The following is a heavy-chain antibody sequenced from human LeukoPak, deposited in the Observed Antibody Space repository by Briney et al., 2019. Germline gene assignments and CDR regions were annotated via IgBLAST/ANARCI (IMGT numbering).Heavy chain of an antibody. CDR3: ARDGLGVDAFDI. CDR1: GGSISSYY. Sequence: IPSETLSLTCTVSGGSISSYYWSWIRQPPGKGLEWIGYIYYSGSTNYNPSLKSRVTISVDTSKNQFSLKPSSVTAADTAVYYCARDGLGVDAFDIWGQGTMVTVSS. V-gene: IGHV4-59*01. CDR2: IYYSGST. D-gene: IGHD3-16*01. J-gene: IGHJ3*02.